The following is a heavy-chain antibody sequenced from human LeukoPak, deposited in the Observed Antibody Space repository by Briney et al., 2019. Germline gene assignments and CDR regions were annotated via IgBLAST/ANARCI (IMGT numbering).Heavy chain of an antibody. CDR1: GGSFSGYY. D-gene: IGHD2-15*01. J-gene: IGHJ4*02. Sequence: SETLSLTCAVYGGSFSGYYLSWIRQPPGKGLEWIGEINHSGSTNYNPSLKSRVTISVDTSKNQFSLKLSSVTAADTAVYYCARGSQSLGYCSGGSCRAKIFDYWGQGTLVTVSS. CDR2: INHSGST. CDR3: ARGSQSLGYCSGGSCRAKIFDY. V-gene: IGHV4-34*01.